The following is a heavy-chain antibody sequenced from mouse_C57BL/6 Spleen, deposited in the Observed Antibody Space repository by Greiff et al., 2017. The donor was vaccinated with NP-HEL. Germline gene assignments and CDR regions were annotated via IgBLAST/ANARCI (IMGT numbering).Heavy chain of an antibody. J-gene: IGHJ1*03. CDR3: ARCGPHYYGSTDWYFDV. D-gene: IGHD1-1*01. V-gene: IGHV1-82*01. Sequence: QVQLQQSGPELVKPGASVKISCKASGYAFSSSWMNWVKQRPGKGLEWIGRIYPGDGDTNYNGKFKGKATLTADKSSSTAYMQLSSLTSEDSAVYFCARCGPHYYGSTDWYFDVWGTGTTVTVSS. CDR1: GYAFSSSW. CDR2: IYPGDGDT.